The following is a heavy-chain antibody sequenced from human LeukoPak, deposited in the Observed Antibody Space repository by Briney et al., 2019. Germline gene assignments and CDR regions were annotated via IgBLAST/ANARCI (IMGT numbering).Heavy chain of an antibody. CDR2: INAGNGNT. CDR1: GYTFTSYA. CDR3: AREEDLYDILTGQALDS. J-gene: IGHJ4*02. V-gene: IGHV1-3*01. D-gene: IGHD3-9*01. Sequence: AAVNVSFKASGYTFTSYAMHWVRQAPGQRREWMGWINAGNGNTKYSQKFQGRVTITRDTSASTAYMELSRLRSEDTAVYYCAREEDLYDILTGQALDSWGQGTLVTVSS.